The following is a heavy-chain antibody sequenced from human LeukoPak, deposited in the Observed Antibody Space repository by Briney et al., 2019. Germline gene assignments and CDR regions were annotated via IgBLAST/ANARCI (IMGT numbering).Heavy chain of an antibody. CDR2: IYPGDSNT. V-gene: IGHV5-51*01. CDR1: GYSFTTYW. Sequence: GESLKISCKGSGYSFTTYWIAWVRHMRGKGLEWIGIIYPGDSNTRYSTSFQGQVTISADKSISTAYLQWSSLKASDTAMYYCARDRYCSSSSCYFDYWGQGTLVTVSS. J-gene: IGHJ4*02. D-gene: IGHD2-2*01. CDR3: ARDRYCSSSSCYFDY.